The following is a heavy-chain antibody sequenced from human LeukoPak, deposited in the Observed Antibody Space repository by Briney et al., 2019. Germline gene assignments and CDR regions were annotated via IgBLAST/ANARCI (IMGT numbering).Heavy chain of an antibody. J-gene: IGHJ4*02. D-gene: IGHD3-22*01. V-gene: IGHV4-4*09. Sequence: SETLSLTCTVSGGSISSYYWSWIRQPPGKGLEWIGYIYTSGSTNYNPSLKGRVTISVDTSKNQFSLKLSSVTAADTAVYYCARGVSESRYYDSSGYYIDYWGQGTLVTVSS. CDR3: ARGVSESRYYDSSGYYIDY. CDR2: IYTSGST. CDR1: GGSISSYY.